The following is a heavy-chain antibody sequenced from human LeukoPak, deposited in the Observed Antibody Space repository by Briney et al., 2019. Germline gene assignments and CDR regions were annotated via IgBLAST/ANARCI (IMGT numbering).Heavy chain of an antibody. J-gene: IGHJ3*02. CDR3: ARDELPYIVVVPGDDAFDI. CDR1: GFTFSSYG. V-gene: IGHV3-30*03. CDR2: ISHDGSNK. D-gene: IGHD2-2*01. Sequence: GGSLRLSCAASGFTFSSYGMHWVRQAPGKGLQWVALISHDGSNKYYADSVRGRFTISRDNSKNTLYLQMNSLRAEDTAVYYCARDELPYIVVVPGDDAFDIWGQGTMVTVSS.